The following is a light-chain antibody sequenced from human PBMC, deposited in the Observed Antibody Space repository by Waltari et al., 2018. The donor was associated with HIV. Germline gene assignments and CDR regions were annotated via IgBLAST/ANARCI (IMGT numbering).Light chain of an antibody. J-gene: IGLJ2*01. CDR2: DVS. CDR1: SSDINGYTL. CDR3: SSYTSSSTLVV. Sequence: SALTQPASVSGSPGQSITISCPGTSSDINGYTLAPWYQQHPGKAPKLMIYDVSNRPSGVSNRFSGSKSGNTASLTISGLQAEDEADYYCSSYTSSSTLVVFGGGTKLTVL. V-gene: IGLV2-14*01.